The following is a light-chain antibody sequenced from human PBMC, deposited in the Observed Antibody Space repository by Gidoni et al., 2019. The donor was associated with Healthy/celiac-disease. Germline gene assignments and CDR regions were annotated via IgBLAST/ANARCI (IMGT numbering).Light chain of an antibody. CDR2: AAS. J-gene: IGKJ4*01. CDR3: QKSYSTPLT. CDR1: QSISSY. V-gene: IGKV1-39*01. Sequence: DIQMTQSPSSLSASVGDRVTITCRASQSISSYLNWYQQKPGKAPKLLIYAASSLQSGVPSRFSGSGSGKDLALTISSLKPEDLETYYCQKSYSTPLTFGGGTKVEIK.